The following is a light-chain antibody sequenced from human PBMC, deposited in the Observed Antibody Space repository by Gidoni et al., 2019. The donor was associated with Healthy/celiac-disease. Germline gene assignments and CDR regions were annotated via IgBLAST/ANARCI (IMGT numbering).Light chain of an antibody. CDR2: GAS. J-gene: IGKJ1*01. CDR3: QQYCSSPAWT. V-gene: IGKV3-20*01. Sequence: EIVLTQSPGTLSLSPGERATLSCRASQSVSSSYLAWYQQKPGQAPRLLIYGASSRATGIPDRFSGSGSGTDFTLTISRLDPEDFAVYYCQQYCSSPAWTFGQGTKVEIK. CDR1: QSVSSSY.